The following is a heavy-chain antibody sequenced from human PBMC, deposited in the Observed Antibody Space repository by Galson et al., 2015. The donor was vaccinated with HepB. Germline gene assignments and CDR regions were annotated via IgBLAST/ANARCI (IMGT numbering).Heavy chain of an antibody. V-gene: IGHV1-3*01. CDR3: ARDRSITMIVVVGNWFDP. D-gene: IGHD3-22*01. J-gene: IGHJ5*02. CDR2: INAGNGNT. CDR1: GYTFTSYA. Sequence: SVKVSCKASGYTFTSYAMHWVRQAPGQRLEWMGWINAGNGNTKYSQKFQGRVTITRDTSASTAYMELSSLRSEDTAVYYCARDRSITMIVVVGNWFDPWGQGTLVTVSS.